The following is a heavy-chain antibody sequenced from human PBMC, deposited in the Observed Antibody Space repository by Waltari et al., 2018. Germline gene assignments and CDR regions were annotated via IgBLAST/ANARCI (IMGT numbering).Heavy chain of an antibody. CDR3: TVHARAFDY. Sequence: EVQLVESGGGLVQPGGSLRLSCAASGLTFSTYWMHWVRQAPGKGLVWVSHINGVGSSTTYADSVEGRFTISRDNAKNTLYLQMNSLRADDTAVYYCTVHARAFDYWGQGTLVTVSS. CDR2: INGVGSST. J-gene: IGHJ4*02. CDR1: GLTFSTYW. V-gene: IGHV3-74*02.